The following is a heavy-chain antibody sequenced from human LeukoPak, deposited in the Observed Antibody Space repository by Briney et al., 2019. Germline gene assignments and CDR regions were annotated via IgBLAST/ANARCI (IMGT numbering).Heavy chain of an antibody. Sequence: GGSLRLSCAASGFTFSSYDMHWVRQATGKGLEWVSAIGTAGDTYYPGSVKGRFTISRDNSKNTLYLQMNSLRAEDTAVHYCAKVFGDYYGSGSYWDYWGQGTLVTVSS. D-gene: IGHD3-10*01. CDR1: GFTFSSYD. V-gene: IGHV3-13*01. J-gene: IGHJ4*02. CDR2: IGTAGDT. CDR3: AKVFGDYYGSGSYWDY.